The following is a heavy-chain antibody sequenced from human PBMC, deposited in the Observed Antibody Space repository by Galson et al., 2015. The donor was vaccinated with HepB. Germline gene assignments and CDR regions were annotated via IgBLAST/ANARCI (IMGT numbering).Heavy chain of an antibody. Sequence: SLSLSCAASGLIFHTHVMHWVRQTPGKGLEWVAVISYDGNKRYYGDSVKGRFTISRDNSKDMMYLQINSLRAEDTAVYFCAKDRSPKGFCSTSSCYTDAFDMWGQGTMVTVSS. CDR1: GLIFHTHV. J-gene: IGHJ3*02. V-gene: IGHV3-30*18. CDR2: ISYDGNKR. CDR3: AKDRSPKGFCSTSSCYTDAFDM. D-gene: IGHD2-15*01.